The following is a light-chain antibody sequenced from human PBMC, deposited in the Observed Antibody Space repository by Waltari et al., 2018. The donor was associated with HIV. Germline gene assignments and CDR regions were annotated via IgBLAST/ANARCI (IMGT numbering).Light chain of an antibody. CDR1: SLRSYY. CDR2: GKN. CDR3: NSRDSSGNHVV. Sequence: SSELTQDPAVSVALGQTVRITCQGDSLRSYYASWYQQKPGQAPVLGIYGKNYRPSVIPDRFSGSSSGNTASLTITGAQAEDEADYYCNSRDSSGNHVVFGGGTKLTVL. J-gene: IGLJ2*01. V-gene: IGLV3-19*01.